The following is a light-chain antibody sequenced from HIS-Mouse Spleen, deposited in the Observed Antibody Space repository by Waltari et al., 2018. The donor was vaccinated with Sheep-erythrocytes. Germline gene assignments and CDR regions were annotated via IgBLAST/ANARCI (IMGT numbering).Light chain of an antibody. CDR1: QGISSA. CDR2: DAS. J-gene: IGKJ5*01. Sequence: AIQLTQSPSSLSASVGDRVTITCRASQGISSALAWYQQKPGKAPKLLIYDASSLESEVPSRFSGSGSGTDFTLTISSLQPEDFATYYCQQFNNYPRTFGQGTRLEIK. CDR3: QQFNNYPRT. V-gene: IGKV1D-13*01.